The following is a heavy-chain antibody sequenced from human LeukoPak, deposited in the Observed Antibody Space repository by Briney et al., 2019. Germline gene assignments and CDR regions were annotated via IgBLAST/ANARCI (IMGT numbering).Heavy chain of an antibody. D-gene: IGHD4-11*01. CDR1: GGTSSSYA. Sequence: ASVKVSCKASGGTSSSYAISWVRQAPGQGLEWVGGIIPIFGTANYAQKFQGRVTITADESTSTAYMELNSLRTEDTAVYYCARGGPHDYSDYCFDYWGQGILVTVSS. CDR3: ARGGPHDYSDYCFDY. CDR2: IIPIFGTA. J-gene: IGHJ4*02. V-gene: IGHV1-69*13.